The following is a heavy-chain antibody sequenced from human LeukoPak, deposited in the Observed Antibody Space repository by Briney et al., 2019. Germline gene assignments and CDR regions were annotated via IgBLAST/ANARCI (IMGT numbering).Heavy chain of an antibody. CDR3: SRDERPTLTVGSTLYNWFGP. D-gene: IGHD2-15*01. V-gene: IGHV1-18*01. Sequence: EASVKVSFKTSGYTFTNFGISWLRQAPGQGREWMGWSSAGNGDVHYAPKFQDRVILTTDRSTRTAYMDLSNLRSDDTAVYYCSRDERPTLTVGSTLYNWFGPWGQGTLVTVSS. J-gene: IGHJ5*02. CDR1: GYTFTNFG. CDR2: SSAGNGDV.